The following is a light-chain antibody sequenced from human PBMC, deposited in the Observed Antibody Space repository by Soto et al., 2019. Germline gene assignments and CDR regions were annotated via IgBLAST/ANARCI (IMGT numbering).Light chain of an antibody. J-gene: IGKJ1*01. V-gene: IGKV1-39*01. Sequence: IQMTQSPSSLSASVGDRLTITCRASQDVRNYVGWYQQKPGKAPKLLIYAASSLQSGVPSRFSGSGSGTDFTLTISSLQPEDFATYYCQQSYNTPRTFGQGTKVEIK. CDR1: QDVRNY. CDR3: QQSYNTPRT. CDR2: AAS.